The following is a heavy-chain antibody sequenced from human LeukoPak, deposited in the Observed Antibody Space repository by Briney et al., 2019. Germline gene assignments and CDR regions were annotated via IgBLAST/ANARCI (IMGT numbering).Heavy chain of an antibody. J-gene: IGHJ4*02. D-gene: IGHD2-21*02. V-gene: IGHV4-59*02. CDR2: MSYSGRT. CDR1: GGSVSSYY. Sequence: SETLSLTCTVSGGSVSSYYWSWIRQTPEKVLEWIGYMSYSGRTDYGPSLKSRVTMSVDTSKNQFSLKMSYVTAADTGVYYCARGYCRDDICQVFPYWGQGTLVTVSS. CDR3: ARGYCRDDICQVFPY.